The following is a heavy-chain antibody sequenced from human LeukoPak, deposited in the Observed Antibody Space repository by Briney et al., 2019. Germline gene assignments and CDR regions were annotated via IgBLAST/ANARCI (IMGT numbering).Heavy chain of an antibody. CDR3: AREAAGQWFDP. Sequence: SETLSLTCTVSGGSISSYYWSWIRQPAGKGLEWIGHIYNSGSTNYNPSLKGRVTMSVATSKNQFSLHLSSVTAADTAVYYCAREAAGQWFDPWGQGTLVTVSS. CDR1: GGSISSYY. D-gene: IGHD6-25*01. CDR2: IYNSGST. V-gene: IGHV4-4*07. J-gene: IGHJ5*02.